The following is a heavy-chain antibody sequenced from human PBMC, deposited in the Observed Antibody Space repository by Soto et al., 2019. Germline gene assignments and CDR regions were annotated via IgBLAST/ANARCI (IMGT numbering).Heavy chain of an antibody. CDR3: ARVIGANGSAFDI. CDR1: GFTFSSDW. CDR2: INSDGSST. Sequence: GGSLRLSCAASGFTFSSDWMHWVRQAPGKGLVWVSRINSDGSSTSYADSVKGRFTISRENAKNTLYLQMNSLRAEDTALYYCARVIGANGSAFDIWGQGTMVTVSS. D-gene: IGHD3-10*01. V-gene: IGHV3-74*01. J-gene: IGHJ3*02.